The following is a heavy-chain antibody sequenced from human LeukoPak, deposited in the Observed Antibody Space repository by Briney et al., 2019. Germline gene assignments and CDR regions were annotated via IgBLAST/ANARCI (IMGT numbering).Heavy chain of an antibody. CDR1: GVSISSYY. D-gene: IGHD3-3*01. V-gene: IGHV4-59*01. CDR3: ARDARPYYDFWSGYYRTSNWFGP. CDR2: IYYSGST. Sequence: SSETLSLTCTVSGVSISSYYWSWIRQPPGKGLEWIGYIYYSGSTNYNPSLKSRVTISVDTSKNQFSLKLSSVTAADTAVYYCARDARPYYDFWSGYYRTSNWFGPWGQGTLVTVSS. J-gene: IGHJ5*02.